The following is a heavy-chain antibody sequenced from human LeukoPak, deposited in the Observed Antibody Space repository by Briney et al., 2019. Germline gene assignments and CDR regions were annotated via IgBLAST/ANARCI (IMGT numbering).Heavy chain of an antibody. CDR1: GFPFSTYA. CDR2: ITGSGGFT. Sequence: GGSLRLSCAASGFPFSTYAMNWVRQALGKGLEWVSVITGSGGFTQYADSAKGRFTISRDSSKNTVYLQMNSLRVEDTALYYCVRSLDYWGQGTQVTVSS. V-gene: IGHV3-23*01. CDR3: VRSLDY. J-gene: IGHJ4*02.